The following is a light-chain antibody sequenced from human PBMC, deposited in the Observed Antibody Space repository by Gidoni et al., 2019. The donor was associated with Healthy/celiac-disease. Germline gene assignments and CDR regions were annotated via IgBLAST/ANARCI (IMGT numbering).Light chain of an antibody. V-gene: IGKV3-11*01. CDR2: DAS. J-gene: IGKJ1*01. Sequence: EIVLTQSPATLSLSPGERATLSCSASQSVSSYLAWYQHKPGQAPRLLIYDASKRATGIPGRFSGSGAGTDFTLTSSSLEPEDFAVYSCQQRSNWPRTFGQGTKVEIK. CDR3: QQRSNWPRT. CDR1: QSVSSY.